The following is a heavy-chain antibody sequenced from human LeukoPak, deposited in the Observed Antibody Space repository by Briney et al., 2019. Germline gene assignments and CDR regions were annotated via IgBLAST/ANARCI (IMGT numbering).Heavy chain of an antibody. Sequence: GGSLRLSCAASGFTFSGSAMHWVRQASGKGLEWVGRIRNKANNYATAYAASLKGRFTISRDDSKNTAYLQMNSLKTEDTAVYYCTTAPYCSGGSCYGDYYYYGMDVWGQGTTVTVS. CDR3: TTAPYCSGGSCYGDYYYYGMDV. CDR2: IRNKANNYAT. J-gene: IGHJ6*02. V-gene: IGHV3-73*01. D-gene: IGHD2-15*01. CDR1: GFTFSGSA.